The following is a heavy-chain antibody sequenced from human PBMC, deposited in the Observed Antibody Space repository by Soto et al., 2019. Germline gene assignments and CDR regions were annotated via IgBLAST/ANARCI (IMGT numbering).Heavy chain of an antibody. V-gene: IGHV4-59*08. Sequence: SETLSLTCTVSGGSISSYYWSWIRQPPGKGLEWIGYISDSGSTNYNPSLKSRVTISVDTSNNQFSLRLSSVTAADTAVYYCARRIKYYYAMDVWGQGTTVTVSS. CDR2: ISDSGST. D-gene: IGHD2-15*01. CDR3: ARRIKYYYAMDV. CDR1: GGSISSYY. J-gene: IGHJ6*02.